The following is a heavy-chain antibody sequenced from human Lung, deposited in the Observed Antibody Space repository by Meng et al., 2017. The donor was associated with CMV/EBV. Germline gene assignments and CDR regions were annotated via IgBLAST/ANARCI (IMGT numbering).Heavy chain of an antibody. V-gene: IGHV4-34*01. J-gene: IGHJ4*02. CDR3: ARRQRSYVSPHLLH. CDR2: INHSGST. D-gene: IGHD5-18*01. CDR1: AVSCWGYY. Sequence: AFLAVSCWGYYWRWIRQAPAKELEGIGEINHSGSTNNNPSLHSRVTISVDTSKNHFSPKLSSVTPADPAVYYCARRQRSYVSPHLLHWGQGTLVTVSS.